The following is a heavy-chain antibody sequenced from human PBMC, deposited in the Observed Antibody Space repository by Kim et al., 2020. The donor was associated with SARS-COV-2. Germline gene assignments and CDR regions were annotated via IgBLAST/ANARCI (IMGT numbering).Heavy chain of an antibody. CDR1: GGTFSSYA. Sequence: SVKVSCKASGGTFSSYAISWVRQAPGQGLEWMGGIIPIFGTANYAQKFQGRVTITADESTSTAYMELSSLRSEDTAVYYCARGSRGTSYFLYYGMDVWGQGTTVTVSS. CDR2: IIPIFGTA. J-gene: IGHJ6*02. D-gene: IGHD2-15*01. V-gene: IGHV1-69*13. CDR3: ARGSRGTSYFLYYGMDV.